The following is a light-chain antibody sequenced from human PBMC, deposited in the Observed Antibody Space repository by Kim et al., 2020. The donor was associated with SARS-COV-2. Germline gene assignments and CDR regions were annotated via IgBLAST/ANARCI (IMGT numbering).Light chain of an antibody. J-gene: IGKJ2*01. CDR1: QAISTY. CDR3: QQFHNYPYT. V-gene: IGKV1-9*01. Sequence: IRLTQSPSSLSASVGDTVTITCRASQAISTYLAWYQQDPGKAPKLLIYEVSTLRSGVPSRFSGSRSGSVFTLTISSLQPEDFATYYCQQFHNYPYTFGQGTKLEIK. CDR2: EVS.